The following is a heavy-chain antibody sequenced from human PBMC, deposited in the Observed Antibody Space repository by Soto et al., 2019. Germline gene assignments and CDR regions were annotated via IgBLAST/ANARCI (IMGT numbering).Heavy chain of an antibody. V-gene: IGHV3-23*01. CDR1: GFTFSSYA. CDR3: AKDLSIMITFGGVVFDY. Sequence: PVGSLRLSCAASGFTFSSYAMSWVRQAPGKGLEWVSAISGSGGSTYYADSVKGRFTISRDNSKNTLYLQMNSLRAEDTAVYYCAKDLSIMITFGGVVFDYWGQGTLVTVSS. CDR2: ISGSGGST. D-gene: IGHD3-16*01. J-gene: IGHJ4*02.